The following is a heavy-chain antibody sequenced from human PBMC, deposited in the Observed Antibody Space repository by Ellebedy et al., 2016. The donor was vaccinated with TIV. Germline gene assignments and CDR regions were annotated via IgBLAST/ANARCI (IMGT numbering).Heavy chain of an antibody. V-gene: IGHV1-8*01. D-gene: IGHD3-10*01. J-gene: IGHJ4*02. CDR1: GYTFTSYD. Sequence: ASVKVSCKASGYTFTSYDINWVRQATGQGLEWMGWMNPNSGNTGYAQKFQGRVTMTRNTSISTAYMELRSLRSEDTAVYYWARAAYGSGSYGDYWGQGTLVTVSS. CDR2: MNPNSGNT. CDR3: ARAAYGSGSYGDY.